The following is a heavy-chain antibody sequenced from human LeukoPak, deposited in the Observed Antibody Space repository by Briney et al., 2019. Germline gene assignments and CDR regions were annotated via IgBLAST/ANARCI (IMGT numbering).Heavy chain of an antibody. CDR1: GGSISSYY. Sequence: SETLSLTCTVSGGSISSYYWSWIRQPPGKGLEWIGYIYYSGSTNYNPSLKSRVTISVDTSKNQFSLKLSSVTAADTAVYYCASSYDSSGYLYWGQGTLVTVSS. CDR2: IYYSGST. CDR3: ASSYDSSGYLY. J-gene: IGHJ4*02. D-gene: IGHD3-22*01. V-gene: IGHV4-59*01.